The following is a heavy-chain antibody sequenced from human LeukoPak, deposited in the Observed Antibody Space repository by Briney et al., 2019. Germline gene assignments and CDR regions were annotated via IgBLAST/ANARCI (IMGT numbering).Heavy chain of an antibody. D-gene: IGHD2-8*02. V-gene: IGHV3-74*01. CDR3: ARDQLYCTGGICYFDY. CDR1: GITFSSYS. J-gene: IGHJ4*02. Sequence: GGSLRLSCAASGITFSSYSMNWVRQAPGKGLVWVSRINSDGRSTSSADSVKGRFTISRDNAKNTLYLQMNSLRTEDTAVYYCARDQLYCTGGICYFDYWGQGTLVTVSS. CDR2: INSDGRST.